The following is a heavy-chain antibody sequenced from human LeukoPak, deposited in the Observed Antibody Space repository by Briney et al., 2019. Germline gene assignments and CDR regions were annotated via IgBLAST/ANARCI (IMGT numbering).Heavy chain of an antibody. CDR1: GFTFSPYS. Sequence: GGSLRLSCAASGFTFSPYSVNWVRQAPGKGLEWVSSITSSGTYIYYADSVKGRFTISRDNAKNSLYLQMNSLRAEDTAVYYCARDRVNIVVVSASEYWGQGTLVTVSS. CDR2: ITSSGTYI. V-gene: IGHV3-21*01. J-gene: IGHJ4*02. D-gene: IGHD2-21*01. CDR3: ARDRVNIVVVSASEY.